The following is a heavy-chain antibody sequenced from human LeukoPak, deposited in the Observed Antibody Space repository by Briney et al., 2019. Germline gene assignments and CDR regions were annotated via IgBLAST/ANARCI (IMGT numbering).Heavy chain of an antibody. CDR2: IRFDGSNN. D-gene: IGHD5-24*01. CDR1: GFTFNSYR. V-gene: IGHV3-30*02. Sequence: PGGSLRLSCAASGFTFNSYRIHWVRQAPGKGPEWVAFIRFDGSNNYYADSVKGRFTIPRDNSKNTLYLQMNSLRAEDTAVYYCAKDNSVRDEAWWFNPWGQGTLVTVSS. J-gene: IGHJ5*02. CDR3: AKDNSVRDEAWWFNP.